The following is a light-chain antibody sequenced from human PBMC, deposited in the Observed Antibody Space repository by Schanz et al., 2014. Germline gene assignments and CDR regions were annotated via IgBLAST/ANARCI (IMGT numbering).Light chain of an antibody. CDR1: SNDVGTYNF. CDR2: DVA. J-gene: IGLJ2*01. Sequence: QSVLTQPASVSGSPGQSITLSCTGTSNDVGTYNFVSWYQHHPGRAPKLILYDVASRPSGVPDRFSGSKSGNTASLTVSGLQAEDEADYYCSSYAGSNNLVFGGGTKLTVL. CDR3: SSYAGSNNLV. V-gene: IGLV2-8*01.